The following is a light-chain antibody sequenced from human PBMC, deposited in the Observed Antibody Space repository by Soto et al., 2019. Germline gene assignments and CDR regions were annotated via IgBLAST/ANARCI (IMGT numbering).Light chain of an antibody. CDR2: AAS. CDR1: QSVSRY. Sequence: DVQMTQSPSSLSALVGDRVTITCRASQSVSRYLNWYQHKPGKAPKLLINAASNLRSGVPSRFSGSGSGTDFTLTIDGLQPEDFAVYYCQQSYITPPITFGQGTKVDIK. CDR3: QQSYITPPIT. J-gene: IGKJ1*01. V-gene: IGKV1-39*01.